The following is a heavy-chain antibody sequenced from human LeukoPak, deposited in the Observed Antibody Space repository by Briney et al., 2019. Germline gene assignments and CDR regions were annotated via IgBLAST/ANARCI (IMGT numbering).Heavy chain of an antibody. D-gene: IGHD6-13*01. J-gene: IGHJ5*02. Sequence: ASVKVSCKASGYTFTSYYMHWVRQAPGQGLEWMGWISAYSGNTNYAQKLQDRVTMTTDTSTSTAYMELRSLRSDGTAVYYCARGSAAVTTFDPWGQGTLVTVSS. V-gene: IGHV1-18*04. CDR1: GYTFTSYY. CDR2: ISAYSGNT. CDR3: ARGSAAVTTFDP.